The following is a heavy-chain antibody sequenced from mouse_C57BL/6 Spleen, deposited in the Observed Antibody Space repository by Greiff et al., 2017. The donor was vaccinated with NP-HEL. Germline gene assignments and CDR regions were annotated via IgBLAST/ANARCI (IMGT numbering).Heavy chain of an antibody. CDR1: GYSFTSYY. CDR3: TTGGSSYEWYFDV. J-gene: IGHJ1*03. Sequence: QVQLQQSGPELVKPGASVKISCKASGYSFTSYYIHWGKQRPGQGLEWIGWIYPGSGNTKYNEKFKGKATLTADTSSSTAYMQLSSLTSEDSAVYCFTTGGSSYEWYFDVWGTGTTVTVSS. V-gene: IGHV1-66*01. CDR2: IYPGSGNT. D-gene: IGHD1-1*01.